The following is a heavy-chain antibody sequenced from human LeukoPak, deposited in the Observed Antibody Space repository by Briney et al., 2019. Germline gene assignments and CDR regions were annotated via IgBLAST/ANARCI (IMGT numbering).Heavy chain of an antibody. J-gene: IGHJ5*02. V-gene: IGHV3-23*01. D-gene: IGHD3-10*01. CDR2: ISDGGDTT. CDR3: AKTQGFFDP. Sequence: GGSLRLSCAASGFTFSKDDFHWVRQAPGKGMEWVTGISDGGDTTYDAGSVKGRFTVSRDNSKNILYLQMNSLRAEDTAIYYCAKTQGFFDPWGQGSLVTVSS. CDR1: GFTFSKDD.